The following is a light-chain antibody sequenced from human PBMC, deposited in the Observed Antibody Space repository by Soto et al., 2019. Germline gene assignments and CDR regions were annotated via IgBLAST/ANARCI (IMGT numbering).Light chain of an antibody. CDR3: QQYNSYPLT. CDR2: KAS. J-gene: IGKJ4*01. Sequence: DIQMTQSPSTPSASVGDRVTITCRASQSISSWLAWYQQKPGKAPKLLIYKASSLESGVPSRFSGSGSGTEFTLSISSLQPDDFATYYCQQYNSYPLTFGGGTKVEIK. CDR1: QSISSW. V-gene: IGKV1-5*03.